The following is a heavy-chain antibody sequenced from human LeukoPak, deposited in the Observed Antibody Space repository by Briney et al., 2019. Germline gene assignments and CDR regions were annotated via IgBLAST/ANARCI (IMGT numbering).Heavy chain of an antibody. CDR1: GFTFNTYA. CDR3: AKDSWYLSSDYYYAWNDAFDI. D-gene: IGHD3-22*01. J-gene: IGHJ3*02. Sequence: GGSLRLSCAASGFTFNTYAINWVRQAPGKGLEWVSAISGSGDSTHYGDPVKGRFTISRDNSKNTLYLQMSNLRVEDTAVYFCAKDSWYLSSDYYYAWNDAFDIWGQGTMVTVSS. V-gene: IGHV3-23*01. CDR2: ISGSGDST.